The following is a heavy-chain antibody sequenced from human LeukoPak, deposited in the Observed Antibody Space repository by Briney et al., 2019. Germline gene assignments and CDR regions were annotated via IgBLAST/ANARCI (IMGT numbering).Heavy chain of an antibody. Sequence: PGGSLRLSCAASGFTFSSYWMHWVRQAPGKGLVWVSRINSDGSSTSYADSVKGRFTISRDNAKNTLYLQMNSLRAEDTAVYYCAREDQYSCGYSYYYYYYMDVWGKGTTVTISS. CDR2: INSDGSST. J-gene: IGHJ6*03. CDR1: GFTFSSYW. CDR3: AREDQYSCGYSYYYYYYMDV. V-gene: IGHV3-74*01. D-gene: IGHD5-18*01.